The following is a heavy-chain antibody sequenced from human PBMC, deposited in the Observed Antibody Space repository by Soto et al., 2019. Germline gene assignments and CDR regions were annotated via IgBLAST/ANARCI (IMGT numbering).Heavy chain of an antibody. V-gene: IGHV4-34*10. CDR2: IFHDGTA. Sequence: SETLSLRWAVSGGSLIGLDWRSFIHKTQQRGLEYIGEIFHDGTANYYPSFERRVAMSVDTSMNLFSLKLTSVTAADSAVYFCARLVYGTRLNCMYFDFWGPGTLVPVSS. CDR1: GGSLIGLD. D-gene: IGHD3-10*01. CDR3: ARLVYGTRLNCMYFDF. J-gene: IGHJ4*02.